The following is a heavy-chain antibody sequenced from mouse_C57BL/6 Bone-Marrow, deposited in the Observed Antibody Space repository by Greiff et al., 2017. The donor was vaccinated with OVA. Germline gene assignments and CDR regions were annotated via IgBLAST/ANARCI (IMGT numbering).Heavy chain of an antibody. Sequence: VQLQQSGAELARPGASVKLSCKASGYTFTSYGISWVKQRTGQGLEWIGEIYPRSGNTYYNEKFMGKATLTADKSSSTAYMELRSLTSEDSAVYFCARGGYESYWGQGTLVTVSA. CDR2: IYPRSGNT. CDR1: GYTFTSYG. CDR3: ARGGYESY. V-gene: IGHV1-81*01. D-gene: IGHD2-2*01. J-gene: IGHJ3*01.